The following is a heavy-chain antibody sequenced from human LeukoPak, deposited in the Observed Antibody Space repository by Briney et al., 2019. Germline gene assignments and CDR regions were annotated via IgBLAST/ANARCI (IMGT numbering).Heavy chain of an antibody. V-gene: IGHV3-30*03. Sequence: GGSLRLSCAASGFPFSSYGMHWVRQAPGKGLEWVAVTSSDGSRNHYADSVKGRFTISRDSAKNSLYLQMNSLRDEDTAVYYCARGRGLTLSYHYFDYWGQGTLVTVSS. CDR3: ARGRGLTLSYHYFDY. J-gene: IGHJ4*02. CDR2: TSSDGSRN. D-gene: IGHD3-10*01. CDR1: GFPFSSYG.